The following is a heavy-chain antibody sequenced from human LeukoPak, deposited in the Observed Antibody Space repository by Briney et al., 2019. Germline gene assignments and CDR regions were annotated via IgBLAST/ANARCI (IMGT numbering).Heavy chain of an antibody. J-gene: IGHJ5*02. V-gene: IGHV3-30*04. CDR3: SRDKFYVWFDP. CDR1: GFTFSSYA. CDR2: ISYDGSNK. Sequence: GRSLRLSCAASGFTFSSYAMHWVGQAPGKGLEWVAVISYDGSNKYYADSVKGRFTISRDNSKSIAYLQMNSLKTEDTAVYYCSRDKFYVWFDPWGQGTLVTVSS. D-gene: IGHD3-16*01.